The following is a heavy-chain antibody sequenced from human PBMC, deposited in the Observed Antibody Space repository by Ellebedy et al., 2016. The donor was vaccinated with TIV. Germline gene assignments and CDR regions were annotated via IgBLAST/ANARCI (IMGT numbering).Heavy chain of an antibody. D-gene: IGHD3-3*01. Sequence: GGTLRLSCAASGFNFAPYSLNWVRQAPGKGLEWISYISGSSLTIYYADSVKGRFTISRDNARNSVSLQMNSLRDGDTAVYYCAREVFHAGSFDNWGPGTLVTVSS. CDR2: ISGSSLTI. CDR3: AREVFHAGSFDN. J-gene: IGHJ4*02. CDR1: GFNFAPYS. V-gene: IGHV3-48*02.